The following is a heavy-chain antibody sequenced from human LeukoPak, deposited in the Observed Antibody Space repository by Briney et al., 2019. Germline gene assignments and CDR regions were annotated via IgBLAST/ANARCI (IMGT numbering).Heavy chain of an antibody. Sequence: GGSLRLSCAASGFIFSNFAMTWVRQAPGRGLEWVSAIIGSGDSTYYAPSVKGRFTISRDNSKNTLILQMSSQRAEDTAVYHCAKKVANAKPLKPSRDVWGKGTTVTVSS. CDR2: IIGSGDST. CDR1: GFIFSNFA. V-gene: IGHV3-23*01. CDR3: AKKVANAKPLKPSRDV. J-gene: IGHJ6*04. D-gene: IGHD1-1*01.